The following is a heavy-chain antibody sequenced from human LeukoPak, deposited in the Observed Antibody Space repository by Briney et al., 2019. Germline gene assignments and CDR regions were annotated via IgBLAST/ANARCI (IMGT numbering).Heavy chain of an antibody. CDR3: ARLGRYGDYAGWFDP. V-gene: IGHV4-39*01. D-gene: IGHD4-17*01. Sequence: PSETLSLTCTVSGGSISSSGYYWGWIRQPPGKGLEWIGSIYYSGSTYYNPSLKSRVTISVDTSKNQFSLKLSSVIAADTAVYYCARLGRYGDYAGWFDPWGQGTLVTVSS. CDR2: IYYSGST. J-gene: IGHJ5*02. CDR1: GGSISSSGYY.